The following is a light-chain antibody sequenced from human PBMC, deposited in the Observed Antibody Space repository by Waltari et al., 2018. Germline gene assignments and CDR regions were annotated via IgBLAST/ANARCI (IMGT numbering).Light chain of an antibody. CDR1: QGIRSW. Sequence: DIHLTQSPSFLSASVGDRVTITCRASQGIRSWLAWYQQKPGEAPKLLIYDASTLQSGVPSRFSGSGSGAEFTLTINSLQPEDSASYYCQQLNGYPRTFGLGTKVQIK. V-gene: IGKV1-9*01. CDR3: QQLNGYPRT. CDR2: DAS. J-gene: IGKJ1*01.